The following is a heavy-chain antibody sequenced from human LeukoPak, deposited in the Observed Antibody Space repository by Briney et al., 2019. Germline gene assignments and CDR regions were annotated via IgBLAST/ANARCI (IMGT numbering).Heavy chain of an antibody. CDR2: INHSGST. CDR3: ARGLRYYGSGSGNWFDP. Sequence: PSETLSLTCAVYGGSFSGYYWSWIRQPPGMGLEWIGEINHSGSTNYNPSLKSRVTISVDTSKNQFSLKLSSVTAADTAVYYCARGLRYYGSGSGNWFDPWGQGTLVTVSS. J-gene: IGHJ5*02. V-gene: IGHV4-34*01. D-gene: IGHD3-10*01. CDR1: GGSFSGYY.